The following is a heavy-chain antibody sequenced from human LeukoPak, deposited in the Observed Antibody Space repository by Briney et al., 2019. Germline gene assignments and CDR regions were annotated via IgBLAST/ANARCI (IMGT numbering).Heavy chain of an antibody. CDR2: IKQDGSEK. J-gene: IGHJ4*02. CDR3: ARHEYYDFWSGYYANDFDY. Sequence: GGSLRLSCGASGFTFSSYWMSWVRQAPGKGLEWVANIKQDGSEKYYVDSVKGRFTISRDNAKNSLYLQMNSLRAEDTAVYYCARHEYYDFWSGYYANDFDYWGQGTLVTVSS. CDR1: GFTFSSYW. V-gene: IGHV3-7*01. D-gene: IGHD3-3*01.